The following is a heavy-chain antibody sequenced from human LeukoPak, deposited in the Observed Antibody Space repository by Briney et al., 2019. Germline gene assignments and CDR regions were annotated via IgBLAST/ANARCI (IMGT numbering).Heavy chain of an antibody. CDR3: ARKVVGGTVGAFDI. V-gene: IGHV3-11*03. J-gene: IGHJ3*02. D-gene: IGHD6-19*01. CDR2: TSSRSSYT. Sequence: GGSLRLSCAASGFTISDYYMNWIRQAPGKGLEWVSSTSSRSSYTDYADSVKGRFTISRDNAKNSLYLQMNSLGAEDTAVYYCARKVVGGTVGAFDIWGQGTMVTVSS. CDR1: GFTISDYY.